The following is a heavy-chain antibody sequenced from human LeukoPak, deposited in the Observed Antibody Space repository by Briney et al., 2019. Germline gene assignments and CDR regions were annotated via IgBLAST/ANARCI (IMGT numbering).Heavy chain of an antibody. CDR2: ISWNGGSI. V-gene: IGHV3-9*03. J-gene: IGHJ4*02. D-gene: IGHD3-10*01. CDR3: AKPKGSFGELEAGFDY. Sequence: GGSLRLSCAASGFTFDDYAMHWVRQAPGKGLEWVSGISWNGGSIGYADSVKGRFTISRDNAKNSLYLQMNSLRAEDMALYYCAKPKGSFGELEAGFDYWGQGTLVTVSS. CDR1: GFTFDDYA.